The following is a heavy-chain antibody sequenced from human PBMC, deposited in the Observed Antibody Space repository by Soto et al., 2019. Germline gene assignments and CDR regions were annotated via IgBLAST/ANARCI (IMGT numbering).Heavy chain of an antibody. CDR1: GFTFSDYY. D-gene: IGHD6-13*01. V-gene: IGHV3-11*06. J-gene: IGHJ4*02. CDR2: ISSSSSYT. Sequence: QVQLVESGGGLVKPGGSLRLSCAASGFTFSDYYMSWIRQAPGKGLEWVSSISSSSSYTNYADSVKGRFTISRDNAKNSLYLQMNSLRAEDTAVYYCAREDSSSTPFAYWGQGTLVTVSS. CDR3: AREDSSSTPFAY.